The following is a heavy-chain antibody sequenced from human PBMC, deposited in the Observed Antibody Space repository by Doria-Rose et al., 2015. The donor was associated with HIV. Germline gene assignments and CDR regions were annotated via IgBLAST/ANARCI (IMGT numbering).Heavy chain of an antibody. Sequence: QVQLQESGAGLVKPSETLSLTCAVFGGSSSGYYWSWIRQPPGKGLEWIGEINHSGSTNYKTSLKSRVTISLDTSKILFSLKLSSVTAADTAVYYCARGLLRGGWNDVDYYYGMDVWGQGTTVTVSS. V-gene: IGHV4-34*01. D-gene: IGHD1-1*01. CDR2: INHSGST. CDR3: ARGLLRGGWNDVDYYYGMDV. CDR1: GGSSSGYY. J-gene: IGHJ6*02.